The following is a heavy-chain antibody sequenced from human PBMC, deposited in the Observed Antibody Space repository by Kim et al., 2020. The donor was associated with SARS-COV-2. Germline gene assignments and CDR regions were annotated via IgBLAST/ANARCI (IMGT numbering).Heavy chain of an antibody. Sequence: ASVKVSCKASENTFTIYYIHWLRQAPGQGPEWMGMINPGAGTTTYALKFRGRVTMTRDTSTSTVYMELSGLGSEDTAVYFCASEIIPITMVRRVIGYWGQGTLVTVSS. CDR2: INPGAGTT. CDR1: ENTFTIYY. D-gene: IGHD3-10*01. CDR3: ASEIIPITMVRRVIGY. J-gene: IGHJ4*02. V-gene: IGHV1-46*01.